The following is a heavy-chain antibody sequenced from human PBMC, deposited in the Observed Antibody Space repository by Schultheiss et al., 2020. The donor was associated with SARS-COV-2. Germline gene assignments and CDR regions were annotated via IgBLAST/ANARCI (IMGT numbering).Heavy chain of an antibody. D-gene: IGHD2-2*01. J-gene: IGHJ4*02. CDR2: ISSSSSYI. CDR3: AKEEYGDY. CDR1: GFTFDDYA. V-gene: IGHV3-21*04. Sequence: GGSLRLSCAASGFTFDDYAMHWVRQAPRKGLEWVSSISSSSSYIYYADSVKGRFTISRDNSKNTLYLQMNSLRAEDTAVYYCAKEEYGDYWGQGTLVTVSS.